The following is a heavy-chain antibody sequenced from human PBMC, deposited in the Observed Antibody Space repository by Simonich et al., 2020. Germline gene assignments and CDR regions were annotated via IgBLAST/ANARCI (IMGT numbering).Heavy chain of an antibody. J-gene: IGHJ4*02. Sequence: QVQLVQSGAEVKKPGASVKVSCKASGYTFTSYGISWVRQAPGQGLEWMGWISAYNGNTNYAQKLQGRVTRTKDTATSTAYMELRSLRSDDTAVYYCARASRGTWWYYYFDYWGQGTLVTVSS. D-gene: IGHD2-15*01. CDR2: ISAYNGNT. V-gene: IGHV1-18*01. CDR1: GYTFTSYG. CDR3: ARASRGTWWYYYFDY.